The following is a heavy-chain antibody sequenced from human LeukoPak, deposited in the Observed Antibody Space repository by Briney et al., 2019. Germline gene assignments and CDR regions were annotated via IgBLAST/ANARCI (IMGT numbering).Heavy chain of an antibody. D-gene: IGHD4-17*01. Sequence: SETLSLTCAVSDASFSSQYWTWIRQPPGKGLEWNGYISYIGSTNYYPSLKSRVTISIDTSRNQFSLTLSSVTAADTAVYYCARDLVTVTKGFDIWGQGTMVSVSS. CDR2: ISYIGST. CDR1: DASFSSQY. CDR3: ARDLVTVTKGFDI. J-gene: IGHJ3*02. V-gene: IGHV4-59*11.